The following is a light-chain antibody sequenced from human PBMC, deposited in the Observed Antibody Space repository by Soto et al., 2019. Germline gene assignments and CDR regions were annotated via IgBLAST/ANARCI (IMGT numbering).Light chain of an antibody. CDR2: DVS. V-gene: IGLV2-14*01. CDR1: SSDVGDYNF. CDR3: SSYTSSSTLV. Sequence: QSALTQPASVSGSPGQSITITCTGTSSDVGDYNFFSWYQQHPGKAPKLMIFDVSNRPSGLSSRFSGSKSGNTASLTISGLQAEDEAHYYCSSYTSSSTLVFGGGTKLTVL. J-gene: IGLJ2*01.